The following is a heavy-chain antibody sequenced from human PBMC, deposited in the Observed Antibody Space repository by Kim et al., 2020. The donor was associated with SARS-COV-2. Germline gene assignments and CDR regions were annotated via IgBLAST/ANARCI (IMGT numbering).Heavy chain of an antibody. V-gene: IGHV3-43*02. CDR3: AKDRIHEPDILTGYIDY. Sequence: GGSLRLSCAASGFTFDDYAMHWVRQAPGKGLEWVSLISGDGGSTYYADSVKGRFTISRDNSKNSLYLQMNSLRTEDTALYYCAKDRIHEPDILTGYIDYWGQGTLVTVSS. CDR2: ISGDGGST. D-gene: IGHD3-9*01. CDR1: GFTFDDYA. J-gene: IGHJ4*02.